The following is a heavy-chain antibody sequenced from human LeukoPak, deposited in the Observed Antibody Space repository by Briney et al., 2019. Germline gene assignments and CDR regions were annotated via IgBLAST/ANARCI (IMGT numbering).Heavy chain of an antibody. CDR1: GFTFSSYS. CDR2: ISGSGGST. V-gene: IGHV3-23*01. CDR3: AKDPVEQQLVRGFDY. J-gene: IGHJ4*02. D-gene: IGHD6-13*01. Sequence: LAGGSLRLSCAASGFTFSSYSMNWVRQAPGKGLEWVSAISGSGGSTYYADSVKGRFTISRGNSKNTLYLQMNSLRAEDTAVYYCAKDPVEQQLVRGFDYWGQGTLVTVSS.